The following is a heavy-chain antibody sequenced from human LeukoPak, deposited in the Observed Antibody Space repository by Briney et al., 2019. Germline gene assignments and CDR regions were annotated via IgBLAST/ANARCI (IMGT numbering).Heavy chain of an antibody. D-gene: IGHD3-10*01. Sequence: PGGSLRLSCAASGFTFDDYAMHWVRQAPGKGLEWIGYIYYSGSTNYNPSLKSRVTISVDTSKNQFSLKLSSVTAADTAVYYCARDRLTMVRGVGYYYGMDVWGQGTTVTVSS. CDR2: IYYSGST. CDR3: ARDRLTMVRGVGYYYGMDV. J-gene: IGHJ6*02. CDR1: GFTFDDYA. V-gene: IGHV4-59*01.